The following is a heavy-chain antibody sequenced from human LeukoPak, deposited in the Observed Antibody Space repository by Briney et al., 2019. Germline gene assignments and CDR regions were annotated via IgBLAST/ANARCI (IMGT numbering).Heavy chain of an antibody. J-gene: IGHJ4*02. D-gene: IGHD1-26*01. CDR2: IRSKANSYAT. Sequence: GGSLRLSCAASGFTFSGSAMHWVRQASGKGLEWVGRIRSKANSYATAYAASVKGRFTISRDDSKNTAYLQMNSLRAEDTAVYYCAGRARVGASGDYWGQGTLVTVSS. CDR1: GFTFSGSA. CDR3: AGRARVGASGDY. V-gene: IGHV3-73*01.